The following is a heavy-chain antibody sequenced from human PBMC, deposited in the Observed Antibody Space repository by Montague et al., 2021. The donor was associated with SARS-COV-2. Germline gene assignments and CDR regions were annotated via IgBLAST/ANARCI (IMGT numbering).Heavy chain of an antibody. D-gene: IGHD3-10*01. CDR2: ISNTGLDI. Sequence: SLRLSCGASGFTLSDYYMSWIRQAPGKGLEWLSYISNTGLDIKYGDSVKGRFTVSRDIAKNTLYLQMDSLRAEDTAVYYCARVLLGVSHGDYWGQGTLVTVYS. J-gene: IGHJ4*02. CDR3: ARVLLGVSHGDY. CDR1: GFTLSDYY. V-gene: IGHV3-11*01.